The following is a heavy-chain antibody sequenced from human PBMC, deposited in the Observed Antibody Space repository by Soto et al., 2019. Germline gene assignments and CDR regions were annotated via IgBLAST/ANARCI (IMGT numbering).Heavy chain of an antibody. CDR1: GFTVSSNY. CDR2: IYNSGST. Sequence: GSLRLSCAASGFTVSSNYMSWVRQAPGKGLEWIGYIYNSGSTNYNPSLKSRVTISVDTSKNQFSLKLSSVTAADTAVYYCARNGGYDLYYFDYWGQGTLVTAPQ. J-gene: IGHJ4*02. CDR3: ARNGGYDLYYFDY. D-gene: IGHD5-12*01. V-gene: IGHV4-59*02.